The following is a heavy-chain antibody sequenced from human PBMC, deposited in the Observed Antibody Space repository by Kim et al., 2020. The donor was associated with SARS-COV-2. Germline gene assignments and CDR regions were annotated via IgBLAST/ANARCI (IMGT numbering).Heavy chain of an antibody. J-gene: IGHJ6*02. Sequence: GGSLRLSCAASGFTFSSYAMHWVRQAPGKGLEWVAVISYDGSNKYYADSVKGRFTISRDNSKNTLYLQMNSLRAEDTAVYYCARERWYQLPSSYYYYGMDVWGQGTTVTVSS. D-gene: IGHD2-2*01. CDR2: ISYDGSNK. V-gene: IGHV3-30-3*01. CDR1: GFTFSSYA. CDR3: ARERWYQLPSSYYYYGMDV.